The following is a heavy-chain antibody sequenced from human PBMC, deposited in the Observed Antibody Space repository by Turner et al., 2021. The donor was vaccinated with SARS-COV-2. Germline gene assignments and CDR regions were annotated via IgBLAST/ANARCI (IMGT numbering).Heavy chain of an antibody. CDR3: AREHYDFWSGYFY. J-gene: IGHJ4*02. CDR1: GFTLRTYS. V-gene: IGHV3-48*01. D-gene: IGHD3-3*01. Sequence: EVQLVETGGGLVKLGGALIHARAASGFTLRTYSMSWVRQAPGKGPEWVSYISGTTTTIYYADSVKGRFTISRDNAKNSLYLQMNNLRAEDTAMYYCAREHYDFWSGYFYWGQGTLVTVSS. CDR2: ISGTTTTI.